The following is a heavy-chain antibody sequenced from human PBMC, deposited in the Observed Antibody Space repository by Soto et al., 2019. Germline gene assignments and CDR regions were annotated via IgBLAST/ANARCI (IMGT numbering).Heavy chain of an antibody. CDR3: AKVNGYIDPFDY. CDR2: IRGSGGST. CDR1: GFTFSSYT. Sequence: GGSLRLSCVASGFTFSSYTMSWVRQAPGKGLEWVSTIRGSGGSTYSADSVKGRFTISRDNSENTLYLQMNNLRVEDTAVYYCAKVNGYIDPFDYCRQRTPVPVSS. D-gene: IGHD5-12*01. J-gene: IGHJ4*02. V-gene: IGHV3-23*01.